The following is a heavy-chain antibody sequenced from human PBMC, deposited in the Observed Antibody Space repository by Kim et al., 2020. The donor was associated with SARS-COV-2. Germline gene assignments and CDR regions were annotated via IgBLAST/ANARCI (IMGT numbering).Heavy chain of an antibody. CDR3: ARDWVHRGIVVDY. D-gene: IGHD3-22*01. Sequence: AQKLQGRVTMTTDTSTSTAYMELRSLRSGDTAVYYCARDWVHRGIVVDYWGQGTLVTVSS. J-gene: IGHJ4*02. V-gene: IGHV1-18*01.